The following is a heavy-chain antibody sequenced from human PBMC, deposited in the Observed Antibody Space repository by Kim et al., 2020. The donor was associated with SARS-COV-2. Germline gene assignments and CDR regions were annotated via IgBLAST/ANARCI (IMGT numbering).Heavy chain of an antibody. V-gene: IGHV1-46*01. J-gene: IGHJ5*02. D-gene: IGHD4-17*01. Sequence: AQKVPGRVTMTRDTSTSTVYMGLSSLRSEDTAVYYCARSPPTTVKNWFDPWGQGTLVTVSS. CDR3: ARSPPTTVKNWFDP.